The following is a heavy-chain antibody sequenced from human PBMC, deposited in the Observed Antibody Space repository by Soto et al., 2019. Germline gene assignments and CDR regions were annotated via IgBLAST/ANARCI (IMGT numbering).Heavy chain of an antibody. Sequence: GGSLRLSCAASGFSFSSYAMHWVRQAPGKGLEWVAVISYDGSNKYYADSVKGRFTISRDNSKNTLYLQMNSLRAEDTAVYYCAREATVTTLFGVPPSPGLDYWGQGTLVTVSS. V-gene: IGHV3-30-3*01. CDR1: GFSFSSYA. CDR3: AREATVTTLFGVPPSPGLDY. J-gene: IGHJ4*02. D-gene: IGHD4-4*01. CDR2: ISYDGSNK.